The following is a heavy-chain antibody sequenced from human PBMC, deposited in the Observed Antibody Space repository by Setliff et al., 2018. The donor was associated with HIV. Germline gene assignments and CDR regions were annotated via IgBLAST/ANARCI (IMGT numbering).Heavy chain of an antibody. V-gene: IGHV3-21*01. CDR2: ISYGSTYI. CDR3: AGSRGYFVKAD. D-gene: IGHD3-22*01. J-gene: IGHJ4*02. CDR1: GFTFSSYC. Sequence: GGSLRLSCVASGFTFSSYCMDWFRQAPGKGLEWVSSISYGSTYIYQSDSVRGRFTISRDDAKKSLYLQMSSLRGEDTAVYYCAGSRGYFVKADWGQGTLVTVSS.